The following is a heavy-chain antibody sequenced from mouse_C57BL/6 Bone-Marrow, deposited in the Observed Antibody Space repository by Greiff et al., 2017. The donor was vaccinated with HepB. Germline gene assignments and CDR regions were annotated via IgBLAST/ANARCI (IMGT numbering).Heavy chain of an antibody. CDR1: GYTFTSYW. CDR2: IYPGNSDT. V-gene: IGHV1-5*01. J-gene: IGHJ1*03. D-gene: IGHD2-5*01. CDR3: TRRNSNYNWYFDV. Sequence: VQLQQSGTVLARPGASVKMSCKTSGYTFTSYWMHWVKQRPGQGLEWIGAIYPGNSDTSYNQKFKGKATLTAVTSASTAYMELSSLTNEDSAVYYCTRRNSNYNWYFDVWGTGTTVTVSS.